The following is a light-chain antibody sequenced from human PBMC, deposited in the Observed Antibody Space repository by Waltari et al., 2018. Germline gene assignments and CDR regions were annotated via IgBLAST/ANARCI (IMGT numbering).Light chain of an antibody. CDR2: EFS. CDR1: QNVGSQ. Sequence: ELVLTQSPATLSLSPGERAALSCRASQNVGSQLAWYQQRPGQAPRLLMDEFSNRATGSPARFSGSGSGTDFTLTISSLEPEDFAVYYCQQRDSWPLTFGGGTKAEIK. J-gene: IGKJ4*01. V-gene: IGKV3-11*01. CDR3: QQRDSWPLT.